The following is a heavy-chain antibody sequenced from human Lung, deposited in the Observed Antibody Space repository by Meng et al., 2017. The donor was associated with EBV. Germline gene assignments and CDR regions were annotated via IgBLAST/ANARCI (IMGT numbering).Heavy chain of an antibody. CDR2: ISGYNGNT. J-gene: IGHJ4*02. V-gene: IGHV1-18*04. Sequence: QVQWGKSGVEVKKPGASVKVFCKASGYSFTHHGITWVRQAPGQGLEWMGWISGYNGNTHYAQKLQGRVTMTTDTSTSTAYMELRSLRSDDTAVYYCARDPSNTSGWYAYSDYWGQGTLVTVSS. D-gene: IGHD6-19*01. CDR1: GYSFTHHG. CDR3: ARDPSNTSGWYAYSDY.